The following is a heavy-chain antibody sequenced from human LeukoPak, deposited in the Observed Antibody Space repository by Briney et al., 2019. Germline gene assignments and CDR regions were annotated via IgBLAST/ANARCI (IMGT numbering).Heavy chain of an antibody. Sequence: GGSLRLSCAASGFTFSSYWMSWVRQAPGKGLEWVANIKQDGSEKYYVDSVKGRFTISRDNAKNSLYLQMNSLRAEDTAVYYCARVRSYYGSGSPPYGYWGQGTLVTVSS. J-gene: IGHJ4*02. V-gene: IGHV3-7*01. CDR3: ARVRSYYGSGSPPYGY. CDR1: GFTFSSYW. CDR2: IKQDGSEK. D-gene: IGHD3-10*01.